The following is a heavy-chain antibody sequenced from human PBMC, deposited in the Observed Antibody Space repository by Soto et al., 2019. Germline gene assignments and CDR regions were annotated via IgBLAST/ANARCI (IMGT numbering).Heavy chain of an antibody. J-gene: IGHJ4*02. Sequence: QVQLVESGGGVVQPGRSLRLSCAASGFTFSSYGMHWVRQAPGKGLEWVAVIWYDGSNKYYADSVKGRFTISRDNSKNXLXLXXNSLRAEDTAVYYCAREGLGYCSGGSCYHKYYFDYWGQGTLVTVSS. D-gene: IGHD2-15*01. CDR1: GFTFSSYG. CDR2: IWYDGSNK. CDR3: AREGLGYCSGGSCYHKYYFDY. V-gene: IGHV3-33*01.